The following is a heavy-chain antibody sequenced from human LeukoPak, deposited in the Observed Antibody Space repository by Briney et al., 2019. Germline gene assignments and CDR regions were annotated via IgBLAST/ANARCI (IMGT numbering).Heavy chain of an antibody. D-gene: IGHD2-2*01. Sequence: GGSLRLSCAASGFTFSNAWMHWVRQAPGKGLEWVAVISYDGRNIHYPDSVKGRFTISRDISTDTLWLQMDSLRTEDTAVYYCAKGPLRGTAAAIDYWGQGTLVTVSS. CDR1: GFTFSNAW. J-gene: IGHJ4*02. CDR3: AKGPLRGTAAAIDY. CDR2: ISYDGRNI. V-gene: IGHV3-30*18.